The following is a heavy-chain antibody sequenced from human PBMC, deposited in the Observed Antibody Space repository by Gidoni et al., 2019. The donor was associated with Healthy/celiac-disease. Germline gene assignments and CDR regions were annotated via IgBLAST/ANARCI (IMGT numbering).Heavy chain of an antibody. CDR2: SNHSGST. V-gene: IGHV4-34*01. Sequence: QVQLQQGGAGLLKPSETLSLTVAVYGGSFSGYYWSWSRQPPGKGLEWIGESNHSGSTNYNPSLKSRVSISVDTSKTQFSLKLISVTAADMAVYYCSTPMNSGSYRGSDYWGQGTLVTVSS. D-gene: IGHD1-26*01. CDR1: GGSFSGYY. J-gene: IGHJ4*02. CDR3: STPMNSGSYRGSDY.